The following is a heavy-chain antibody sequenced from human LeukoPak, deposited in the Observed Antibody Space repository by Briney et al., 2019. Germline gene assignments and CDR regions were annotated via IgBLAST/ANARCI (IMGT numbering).Heavy chain of an antibody. Sequence: GGSLRLSCAASGFTFSTYAMSWVRQAPGKGLEWVSAISGSGGGSTYYADSVKGRFTISRDNSKNTLYLQMNSLRAEDTAVYYCAKTSSSSWYAPYFDYWGQETLVTVSS. V-gene: IGHV3-23*01. CDR3: AKTSSSSWYAPYFDY. CDR1: GFTFSTYA. J-gene: IGHJ4*02. D-gene: IGHD2-2*01. CDR2: ISGSGGGST.